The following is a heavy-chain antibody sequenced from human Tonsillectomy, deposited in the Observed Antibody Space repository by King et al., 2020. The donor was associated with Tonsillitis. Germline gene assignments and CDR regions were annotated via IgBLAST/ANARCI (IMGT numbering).Heavy chain of an antibody. D-gene: IGHD4-17*01. CDR3: ARVYYGDYYHWFDP. Sequence: QLVQTGAEVKKPGASVKVSCKASGYTFTSYGISWVRQAPGQGLEWMGWISAYNGNTNYAQKLQGRVTMTTDTSTSTAYMELRSLRSDDTVVYYCARVYYGDYYHWFDPWGQGTLVTVSS. V-gene: IGHV1-18*04. CDR2: ISAYNGNT. J-gene: IGHJ5*02. CDR1: GYTFTSYG.